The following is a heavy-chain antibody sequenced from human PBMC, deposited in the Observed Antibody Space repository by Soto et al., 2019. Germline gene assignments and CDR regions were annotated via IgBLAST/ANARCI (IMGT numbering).Heavy chain of an antibody. Sequence: SETLSLTSAVYCGSFIGYYWIWIRQPPGKGLECIGEINHRLSTNYNRWLKSRVTRSVYTSKNPFSLKLSSVTAADTAVYYCARNGSYYDFWSGYYFGSYYYGMDVWGQGTTVTVSS. CDR3: ARNGSYYDFWSGYYFGSYYYGMDV. CDR1: CGSFIGYY. J-gene: IGHJ6*02. CDR2: INHRLST. V-gene: IGHV4-34*01. D-gene: IGHD3-3*01.